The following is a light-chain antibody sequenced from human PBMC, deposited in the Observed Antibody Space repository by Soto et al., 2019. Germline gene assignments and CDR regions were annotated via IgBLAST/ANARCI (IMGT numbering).Light chain of an antibody. CDR2: GAS. CDR3: QQYNNWPTWT. V-gene: IGKV3-15*01. J-gene: IGKJ1*01. Sequence: EIVMTQSPATLSVSPGERATLSCRASQSVSSNLAWYQQKPGQAPMLLIYGASTRATGIPARFSGSGSGKEFTLTISRLPSDDFAVHYCQQYNNWPTWTFGPGTKVEIQ. CDR1: QSVSSN.